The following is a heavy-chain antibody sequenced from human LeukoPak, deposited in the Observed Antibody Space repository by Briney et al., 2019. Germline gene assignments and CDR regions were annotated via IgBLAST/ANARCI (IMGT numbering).Heavy chain of an antibody. Sequence: GGSLRLSCAASGFIFSTYAMTWVRQAPGKGLEWVSTISGSAGSTNYADSVRGWFTIFRDNSKNTLHLQMNSLRAEDTALYYCVKDAGSWRGYYEDWGQGTLVTVSS. D-gene: IGHD6-13*01. CDR1: GFIFSTYA. V-gene: IGHV3-23*01. CDR3: VKDAGSWRGYYED. CDR2: ISGSAGST. J-gene: IGHJ4*02.